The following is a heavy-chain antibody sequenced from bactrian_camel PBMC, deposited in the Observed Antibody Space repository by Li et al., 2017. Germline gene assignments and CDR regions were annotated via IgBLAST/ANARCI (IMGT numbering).Heavy chain of an antibody. CDR2: IDSDGST. D-gene: IGHD2*01. V-gene: IGHV3S28*01. Sequence: QLVESGGGLVQPGGSLRLSCAASGFTFSSYYMGWFRQAPGKEREGVAAIDSDGSTNYADSVKGRFTISQDNAKNTLYLQMNSVTAGDTAMYYCAAEQEWLLARPCGRTLDTATDFRYWGQGTQVTVS. CDR3: AAEQEWLLARPCGRTLDTATDFRY. CDR1: GFTFSSYY. J-gene: IGHJ6*01.